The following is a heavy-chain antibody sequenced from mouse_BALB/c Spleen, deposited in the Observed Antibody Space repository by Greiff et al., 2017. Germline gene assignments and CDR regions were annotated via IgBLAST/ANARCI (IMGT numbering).Heavy chain of an antibody. V-gene: IGHV5-15*02. Sequence: EVKLVESGGGLVQPGGSRKLSCAASGFTFSDYGMAWVRQAPGKGPEWVAFISNLAYSIYYADTVTGRFTISRENAKNTLYLEMSSLRSEDTAMYYCARDSRYYAFDYWGQGTTLTVSS. D-gene: IGHD1-1*01. CDR2: ISNLAYSI. CDR1: GFTFSDYG. J-gene: IGHJ2*01. CDR3: ARDSRYYAFDY.